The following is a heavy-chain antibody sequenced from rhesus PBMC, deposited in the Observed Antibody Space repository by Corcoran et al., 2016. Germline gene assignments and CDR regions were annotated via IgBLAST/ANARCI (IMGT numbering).Heavy chain of an antibody. V-gene: IGHV4-80*01. CDR1: GGSFSSYW. Sequence: QVQLQESGPGLLKPSETLSLTCAVPGGSFSSYWWSWIRQPPGKGLEWIGEINGNSGSPNSNPALKCRVTISKDASKNQFSLELSSVTAADTAVYYCARYYGRGYIDYWGQGVLVTVSS. CDR3: ARYYGRGYIDY. CDR2: INGNSGSP. D-gene: IGHD2-39*01. J-gene: IGHJ4*01.